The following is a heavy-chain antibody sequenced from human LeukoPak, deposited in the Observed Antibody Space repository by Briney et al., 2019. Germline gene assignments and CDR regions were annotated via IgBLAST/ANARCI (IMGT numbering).Heavy chain of an antibody. CDR3: AKHVLRFLEWPWDY. J-gene: IGHJ4*02. CDR1: GFTFSSYA. Sequence: QPGGSLRLSCAASGFTFSSYAMSWVRQAPGKGLEWVSAISGSGGSTYYADSVKGRFTISRDNSKNTLYLQMNSLRAEDTAVYYCAKHVLRFLEWPWDYWGQGTLVTVSS. V-gene: IGHV3-23*01. CDR2: ISGSGGST. D-gene: IGHD3-3*01.